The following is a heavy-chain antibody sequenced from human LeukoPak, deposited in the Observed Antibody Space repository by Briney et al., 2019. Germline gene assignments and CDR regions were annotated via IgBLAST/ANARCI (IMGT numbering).Heavy chain of an antibody. D-gene: IGHD2-2*01. Sequence: GGSLRLSCAASGFTFSSYAMHWVRQAPGKGLEWVAVISYDGSNKYYADSVKGRFTISRDNSKNTLYLQMNSLRAEDTAVYYCAREYQALDYWGQGTLVTVSS. J-gene: IGHJ4*02. CDR2: ISYDGSNK. CDR1: GFTFSSYA. V-gene: IGHV3-30-3*01. CDR3: AREYQALDY.